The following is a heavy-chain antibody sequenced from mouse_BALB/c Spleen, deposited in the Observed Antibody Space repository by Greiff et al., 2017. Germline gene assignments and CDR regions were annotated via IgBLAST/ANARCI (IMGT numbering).Heavy chain of an antibody. Sequence: VELQQSGAELVKPGASVKLSCKASGYTFTSYWMHWVKQRPGQGLEWIGEINPSNGRTNYNEKFKSKATLTVDKSSSTAYMQLSSLTSEDSAVYYCARYYYGSSFYYAMDYWGQGTSVTVSS. J-gene: IGHJ4*01. CDR1: GYTFTSYW. CDR3: ARYYYGSSFYYAMDY. CDR2: INPSNGRT. D-gene: IGHD1-1*01. V-gene: IGHV1S81*02.